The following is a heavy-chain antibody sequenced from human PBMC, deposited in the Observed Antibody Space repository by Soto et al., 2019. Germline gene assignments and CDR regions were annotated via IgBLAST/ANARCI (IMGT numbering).Heavy chain of an antibody. Sequence: PGGSLRLSCAASGFTFSSYAMSWVRQAPGKGLEWVSAISGSGGSTYYADSVKGRFTISRDNSKNTLYLQMNSLRAEDTAVYYCAKGVPGIAVAGTGYFQHWGQGTLVTV. CDR2: ISGSGGST. CDR3: AKGVPGIAVAGTGYFQH. CDR1: GFTFSSYA. D-gene: IGHD6-19*01. J-gene: IGHJ1*01. V-gene: IGHV3-23*01.